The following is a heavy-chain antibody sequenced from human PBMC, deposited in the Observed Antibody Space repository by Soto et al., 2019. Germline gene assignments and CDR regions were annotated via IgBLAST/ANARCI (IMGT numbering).Heavy chain of an antibody. CDR1: GFSLSTSGMC. Sequence: SGPTLVNPTQTLTLTCTFSGFSLSTSGMCVSWIRQPPGKALEWLARIDWDDDKYYNTSLRTRLTISKDTSKNQVVLTMTNMEPVDTATYYCARICIVVDGYHYYGMYVWGQGNTVTVSS. CDR2: IDWDDDK. J-gene: IGHJ6*02. CDR3: ARICIVVDGYHYYGMYV. D-gene: IGHD6-19*01. V-gene: IGHV2-70*11.